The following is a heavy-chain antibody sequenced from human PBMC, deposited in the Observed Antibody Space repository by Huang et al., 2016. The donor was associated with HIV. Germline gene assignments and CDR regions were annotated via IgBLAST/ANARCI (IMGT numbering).Heavy chain of an antibody. D-gene: IGHD3-9*01. CDR2: CCPCDSST. J-gene: IGHJ4*02. V-gene: IGHV5-51*01. Sequence: EVQLVQSGTEVKKPGESLKISCKGFGFTFTTRCIGWLRQMPGKALEWMGICCPCDSSTRYSPSFQGQVTISADTSISTAYLQWSSLKASDTAMYYCAIADILTDYYFDFWGQGTLVTVSS. CDR1: GFTFTTRC. CDR3: AIADILTDYYFDF.